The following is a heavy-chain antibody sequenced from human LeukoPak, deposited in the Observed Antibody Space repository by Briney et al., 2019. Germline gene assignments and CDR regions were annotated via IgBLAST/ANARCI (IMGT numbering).Heavy chain of an antibody. V-gene: IGHV4-31*03. CDR1: GGSISSGGYY. D-gene: IGHD6-6*01. Sequence: SETLSLTCTVSGGSISSGGYYWSWIRQHPGKGLEGIGYIYYSGSTYYNPSLKSRVTISVDTFKNQFSLKLSSVTAADTAVYYCARGGAARRGFDYWGQGTLVTVSS. J-gene: IGHJ4*02. CDR3: ARGGAARRGFDY. CDR2: IYYSGST.